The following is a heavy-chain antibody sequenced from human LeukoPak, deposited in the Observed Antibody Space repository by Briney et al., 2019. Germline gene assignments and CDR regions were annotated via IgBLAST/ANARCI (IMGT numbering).Heavy chain of an antibody. CDR1: GFSFSSYG. CDR2: IWYDGSKK. CDR3: VKGFSANWLN. J-gene: IGHJ4*02. Sequence: PGGSLRLSCEASGFSFSSYGMHWVRQAPGKGLEWVAIIWYDGSKKYYADSVEGRVAISRDNSKNTVYLQMNNLRAEDTAMYYCVKGFSANWLNWGQGALVTVSS. D-gene: IGHD3-22*01. V-gene: IGHV3-33*06.